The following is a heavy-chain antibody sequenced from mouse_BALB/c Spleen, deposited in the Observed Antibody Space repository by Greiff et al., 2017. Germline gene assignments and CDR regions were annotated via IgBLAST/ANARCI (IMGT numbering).Heavy chain of an antibody. V-gene: IGHV1S12*01. D-gene: IGHD2-4*01. CDR2: IYPRDGST. Sequence: VQLQQSGPELVKPGASVKISCKASGYTFTSYYIHWVKQRPGQGLEWIGYIYPRDGSTNYNEKFKGKATLTADTSSSTAYMQLSSLTSEDSAVYFCARDDYDRDYFDYWGQGTTLTVSS. CDR3: ARDDYDRDYFDY. J-gene: IGHJ2*01. CDR1: GYTFTSYY.